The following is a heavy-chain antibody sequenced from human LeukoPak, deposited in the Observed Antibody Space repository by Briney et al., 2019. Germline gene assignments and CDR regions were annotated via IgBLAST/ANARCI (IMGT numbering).Heavy chain of an antibody. J-gene: IGHJ4*02. V-gene: IGHV3-20*04. Sequence: RPGGSLRLSCAASGFTFDDYGMSWVRQAPGKGLEWVSGINWNGGSTGYADSVKGRFTISRDNAKNSLYLQMNSLRAEDTALYYCARGGERGYYSSGSYCDYWGQGTLVTVSS. CDR3: ARGGERGYYSSGSYCDY. CDR2: INWNGGST. CDR1: GFTFDDYG. D-gene: IGHD3-10*01.